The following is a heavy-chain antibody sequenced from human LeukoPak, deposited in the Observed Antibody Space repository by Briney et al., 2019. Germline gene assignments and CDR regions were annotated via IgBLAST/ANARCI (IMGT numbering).Heavy chain of an antibody. Sequence: ASVKVSCKASGYTFTDYYIQWVRQAPGQGLEWMGSVHPNTGVTNYAQKFQGRVAMTRDTSISTAYMILNTPRSDDTAVYYCASLTVTTGSGNYWGQGTLVTVSS. CDR3: ASLTVTTGSGNY. V-gene: IGHV1-2*02. D-gene: IGHD3-9*01. CDR2: VHPNTGVT. J-gene: IGHJ4*02. CDR1: GYTFTDYY.